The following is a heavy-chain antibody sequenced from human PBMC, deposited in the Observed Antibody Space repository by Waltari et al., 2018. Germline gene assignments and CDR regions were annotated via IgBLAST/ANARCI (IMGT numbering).Heavy chain of an antibody. D-gene: IGHD6-13*01. CDR2: ISGSGGST. CDR3: AKVVSSSWYLDY. J-gene: IGHJ4*02. V-gene: IGHV3-23*01. CDR1: GFPFSRST. Sequence: EVQLLESGGGLVHPGGSLRLPCAASGFPFSRSTMSWVRQAPGKGLEWVSAISGSGGSTYYADSVKGRFTISRDNSKNTLYLQMNSLRAEDTAVYYCAKVVSSSWYLDYWGQGTLVTVSS.